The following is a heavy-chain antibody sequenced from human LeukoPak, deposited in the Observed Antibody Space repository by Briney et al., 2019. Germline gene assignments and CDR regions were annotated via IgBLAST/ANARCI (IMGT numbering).Heavy chain of an antibody. D-gene: IGHD6-13*01. CDR2: ISSSSYI. CDR1: GFTFSSYS. J-gene: IGHJ4*02. V-gene: IGHV3-21*01. Sequence: GGSLRLSCAASGFTFSSYSMNWVRQAPGKGLEWVSSISSSSYIYYADSVKGRFTISRDNAKNSLYLQMNSLRAEDTAVYYCASKAAAGTLSFDYWGQGTLVTVSS. CDR3: ASKAAAGTLSFDY.